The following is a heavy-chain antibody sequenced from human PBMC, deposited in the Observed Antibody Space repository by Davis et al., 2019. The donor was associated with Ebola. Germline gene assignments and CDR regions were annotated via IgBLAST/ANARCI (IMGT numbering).Heavy chain of an antibody. D-gene: IGHD2-15*01. V-gene: IGHV3-23*01. J-gene: IGHJ4*02. CDR1: GITFSNYD. Sequence: GESLKISCAASGITFSNYDMSWVRHVPGKGLEWVSTFSASEGHTHYSDSVRGRFTISRDNSKNTLYLQMNSLRAEDTATYYCARYCHYTDCSYFDCWGQGTMVAVSS. CDR3: ARYCHYTDCSYFDC. CDR2: FSASEGHT.